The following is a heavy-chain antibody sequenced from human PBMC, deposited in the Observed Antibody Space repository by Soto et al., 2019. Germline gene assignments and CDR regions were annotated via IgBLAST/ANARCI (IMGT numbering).Heavy chain of an antibody. Sequence: PSETLSLTCTVSGGSITVDSISRNTYYWGWMRQPPGKGLEWIASFFIGGNTYYNPSLKSRVTTSVDTSKNQFSLKLSSVTAADTAVYYCARVSFGHDYGVTYYFDYWGQGTLVTVSS. D-gene: IGHD4-17*01. J-gene: IGHJ4*02. CDR3: ARVSFGHDYGVTYYFDY. V-gene: IGHV4-39*07. CDR2: FFIGGNT. CDR1: GGSITVDSISRNTYY.